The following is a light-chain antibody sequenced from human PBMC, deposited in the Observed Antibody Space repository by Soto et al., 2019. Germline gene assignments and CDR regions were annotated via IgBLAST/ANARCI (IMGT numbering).Light chain of an antibody. J-gene: IGKJ5*01. V-gene: IGKV1-5*01. Sequence: DIQMTQSPSTLSASVGDRVTITCRASQSISSWLAWYQQKPGKAPKLLIYGASIRATGIPDRFSGSGSETDFTLTISRLEPEDFALYYCQQYGSSAPITFGQGTRLEIK. CDR2: GAS. CDR1: QSISSW. CDR3: QQYGSSAPIT.